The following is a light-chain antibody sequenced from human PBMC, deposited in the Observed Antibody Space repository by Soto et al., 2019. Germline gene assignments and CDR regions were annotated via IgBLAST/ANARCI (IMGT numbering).Light chain of an antibody. CDR1: QSISSY. J-gene: IGKJ3*01. CDR3: QQSYSTPIT. CDR2: AAS. V-gene: IGKV1-39*01. Sequence: DIPMTQSPSSLSASVGDRVTITCRASQSISSYLNWYQHKPGKAPKLLIYAASSLQSGVPARLSGSGSGTDFTLTISSLQPDDFATYYCQQSYSTPITFGPGTKVHIK.